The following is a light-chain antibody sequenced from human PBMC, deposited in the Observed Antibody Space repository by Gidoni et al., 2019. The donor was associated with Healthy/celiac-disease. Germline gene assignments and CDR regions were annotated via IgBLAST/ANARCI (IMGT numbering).Light chain of an antibody. Sequence: DIQMTQSPSTLSASVGDRVTITCRDSQRISSWLAWYQQKPGKAPKLLIHKASSLESGVPSRFSGSVSGTEFTLTISSLQPDDFATYYCQQYNSYRKTFGQGTKVEIK. J-gene: IGKJ1*01. CDR3: QQYNSYRKT. V-gene: IGKV1-5*03. CDR1: QRISSW. CDR2: KAS.